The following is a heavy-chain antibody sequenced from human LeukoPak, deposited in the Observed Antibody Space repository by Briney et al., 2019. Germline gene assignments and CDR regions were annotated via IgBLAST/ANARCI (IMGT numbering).Heavy chain of an antibody. D-gene: IGHD6-13*01. J-gene: IGHJ5*02. Sequence: GGSLRLSCAASGFTFSSYAMNWVRQAPGKGLEWVSAISGSGGSTYYADSVKGRFTISRDNSKNTLYLQMNSLRAEDTAVYYCAKRLTGWQQLVAGGWFDPWGQGTLVTVSS. V-gene: IGHV3-23*01. CDR1: GFTFSSYA. CDR3: AKRLTGWQQLVAGGWFDP. CDR2: ISGSGGST.